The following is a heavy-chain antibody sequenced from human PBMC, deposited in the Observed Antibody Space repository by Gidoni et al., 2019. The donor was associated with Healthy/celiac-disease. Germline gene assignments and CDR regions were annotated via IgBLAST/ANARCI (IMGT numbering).Heavy chain of an antibody. CDR3: ARGSLWFGEWYYYYGMDV. CDR1: GFTFSSYA. V-gene: IGHV3-30-3*01. CDR2: ISYDGSNK. D-gene: IGHD3-10*01. Sequence: GFTFSSYAMHWVRQAPGKGLEWVAVISYDGSNKYYADSVKGRFTISRDNSKNTLYLQMNSLRAEDTAVYYCARGSLWFGEWYYYYGMDVWGQGTTVTVSS. J-gene: IGHJ6*02.